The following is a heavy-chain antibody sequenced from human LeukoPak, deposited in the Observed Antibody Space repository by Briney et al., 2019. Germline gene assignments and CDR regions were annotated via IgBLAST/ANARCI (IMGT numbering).Heavy chain of an antibody. CDR1: GGTFSSYA. D-gene: IGHD1-26*01. CDR2: IIPIFGTA. CDR3: ARDLNQWELQTYYFDY. Sequence: GASVKVSCKASGGTFSSYAISWVRQAPGQGLEWMGGIIPIFGTANYAQKFQGRVTMTSDTSTSTAYMELRSLRSDDTAVYYCARDLNQWELQTYYFDYWGQGTLVTVSS. J-gene: IGHJ4*02. V-gene: IGHV1-69*06.